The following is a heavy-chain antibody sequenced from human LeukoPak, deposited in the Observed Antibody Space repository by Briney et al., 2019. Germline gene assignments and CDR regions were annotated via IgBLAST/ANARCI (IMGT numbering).Heavy chain of an antibody. J-gene: IGHJ5*02. CDR1: GGSISGYY. D-gene: IGHD3-10*01. CDR3: ARAETFYYGSGSSNWFDP. CDR2: IYYSGTT. Sequence: SETLSLTCTVSGGSISGYYWSWIRQPPGKGLEWIGYIYYSGTTIYNPSLKSRVTISVDTSNNQFSLKLSSVTAADTAVYFCARAETFYYGSGSSNWFDPWGQGTLVTVSS. V-gene: IGHV4-59*08.